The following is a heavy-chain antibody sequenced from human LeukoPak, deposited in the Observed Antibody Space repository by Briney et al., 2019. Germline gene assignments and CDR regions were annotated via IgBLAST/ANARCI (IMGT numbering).Heavy chain of an antibody. V-gene: IGHV4-34*01. CDR2: INHSGST. Sequence: SETLSLTCAVYGGSFNAYYWSWIRHRPGRGLEWIGEINHSGSTNDNSSTKSRVTISVDTSKNQFSLKLSCVTAADTAIYYCARATLQLERRPFDYWGQGTLVTVSS. J-gene: IGHJ4*02. CDR3: ARATLQLERRPFDY. CDR1: GGSFNAYY. D-gene: IGHD1-1*01.